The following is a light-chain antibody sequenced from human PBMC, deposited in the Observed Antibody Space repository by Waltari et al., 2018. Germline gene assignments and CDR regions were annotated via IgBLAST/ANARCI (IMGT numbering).Light chain of an antibody. Sequence: QSVLTQPPAVSGAPGQRVTIARTGGGSNIGAGYAVHWYRQLPGKAPELLIYGVNNRPSGVPDRFFGSLSGTSASLAITGLQAEDEADYYCQSYDTSLSVVFGGGTKLTV. CDR1: GSNIGAGYA. V-gene: IGLV1-40*01. CDR2: GVN. CDR3: QSYDTSLSVV. J-gene: IGLJ2*01.